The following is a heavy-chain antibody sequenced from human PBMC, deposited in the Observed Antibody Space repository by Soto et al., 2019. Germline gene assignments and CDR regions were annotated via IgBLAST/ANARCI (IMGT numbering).Heavy chain of an antibody. Sequence: PGGSLRLSCLASGFTFRSYAMSWVRHSPGRGLEWVSLSGSAGNTYYSDSVMGRFTISRDNSKNTLYLQMNSLRAEDTAIYYCARRVTVGTAFYFDYWGQGSRVTVSA. CDR1: GFTFRSYA. CDR3: ARRVTVGTAFYFDY. D-gene: IGHD6-13*01. CDR2: LSGSAGNT. J-gene: IGHJ4*02. V-gene: IGHV3-23*01.